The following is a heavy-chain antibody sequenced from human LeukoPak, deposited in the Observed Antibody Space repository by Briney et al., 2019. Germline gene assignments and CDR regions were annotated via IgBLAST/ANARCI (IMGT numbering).Heavy chain of an antibody. V-gene: IGHV3-23*01. J-gene: IGHJ4*02. CDR3: AKASWVSNVDAVL. CDR2: LRGDGET. D-gene: IGHD1-1*01. Sequence: GGSLRLSCAASGFTFSNYAMSWVRQAPAGGLEWVSSLRGDGETFYADSVKGRFTLSRDDSRNTEYLQLNNLRVEDTAVYYCAKASWVSNVDAVLWGQGTLVTVSS. CDR1: GFTFSNYA.